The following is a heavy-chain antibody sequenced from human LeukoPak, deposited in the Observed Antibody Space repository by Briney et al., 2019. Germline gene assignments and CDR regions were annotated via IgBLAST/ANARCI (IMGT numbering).Heavy chain of an antibody. D-gene: IGHD3-10*01. J-gene: IGHJ5*02. CDR2: IYYSGST. CDR3: ARDPGEYYYGSGSYNNWFDP. Sequence: SETLSLTCAVYGGSFSGYYWSWIRQPPGKGLEWIGYIYYSGSTYYNPSLKSRVTISVDTSKNQFSLKLSSVTAADTAVYYCARDPGEYYYGSGSYNNWFDPWGQGTLVTVSS. CDR1: GGSFSGYY. V-gene: IGHV4-30-4*08.